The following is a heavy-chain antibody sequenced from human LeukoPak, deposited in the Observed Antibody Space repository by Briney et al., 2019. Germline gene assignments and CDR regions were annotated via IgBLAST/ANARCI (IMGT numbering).Heavy chain of an antibody. CDR1: GGSISSYY. V-gene: IGHV4-59*08. D-gene: IGHD6-19*01. Sequence: PSETLSITCTVSGGSISSYYWSWLRQPPGKRLEWMGYIYYSGSTNYNPSLKSRGTISVDTSKNQFSLKLSSVTAAATAVYYCARHRGIAVDSRVPYYFDYWGQGTLVTVSS. CDR2: IYYSGST. J-gene: IGHJ4*02. CDR3: ARHRGIAVDSRVPYYFDY.